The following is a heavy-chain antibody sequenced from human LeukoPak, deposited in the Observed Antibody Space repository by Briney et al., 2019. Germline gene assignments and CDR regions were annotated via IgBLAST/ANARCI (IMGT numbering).Heavy chain of an antibody. CDR2: IKSKTDGGTT. Sequence: GGSLRLSCAASGFTFSNAWMSWVRQAPGKGLEWVGRIKSKTDGGTTDYAAPVKGRFTISKDDSKNTLYLQMTSLKTEDTAVYYCLTALSLLWFGELFPFDAFDIWRQGTMVTVSS. D-gene: IGHD3-10*01. V-gene: IGHV3-15*01. CDR3: LTALSLLWFGELFPFDAFDI. CDR1: GFTFSNAW. J-gene: IGHJ3*02.